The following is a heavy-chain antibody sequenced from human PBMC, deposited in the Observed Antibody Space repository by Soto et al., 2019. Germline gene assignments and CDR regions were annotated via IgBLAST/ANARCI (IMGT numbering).Heavy chain of an antibody. CDR1: GGTFSNYA. D-gene: IGHD4-4*01. J-gene: IGHJ4*02. CDR3: ARVRIVTTSSYFDY. CDR2: IIPIFGTA. Sequence: QVQLVQSGAEVKKPGSSVKVSCKASGGTFSNYAISWVRQAPGQGLAWMGGIIPIFGTANYAQKFQGRVTITADESTSTAYMELSSLRSEDTAGYYCARVRIVTTSSYFDYWGQGTLVTVSS. V-gene: IGHV1-69*12.